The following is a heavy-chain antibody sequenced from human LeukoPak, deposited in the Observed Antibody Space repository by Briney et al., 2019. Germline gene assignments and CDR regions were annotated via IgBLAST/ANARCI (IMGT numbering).Heavy chain of an antibody. CDR2: ISSSSSYI. CDR1: GFTFSDYY. Sequence: PGGSLRLSCAASGFTFSDYYMSWIRQAPGKGLEWVSSISSSSSYIYYADSVKGRFTISRDNAKNSLYLQMNSLRAEDTAVYYCAKDRDLTTVVYWGQGTLVTVSS. V-gene: IGHV3-11*06. CDR3: AKDRDLTTVVY. J-gene: IGHJ4*02. D-gene: IGHD4-23*01.